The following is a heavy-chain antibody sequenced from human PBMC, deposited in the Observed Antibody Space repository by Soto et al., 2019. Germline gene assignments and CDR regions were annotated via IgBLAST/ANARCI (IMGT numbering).Heavy chain of an antibody. J-gene: IGHJ4*02. D-gene: IGHD3-3*01. V-gene: IGHV3-11*06. CDR2: INNDATYR. CDR3: GKGDTIFGVVDG. Sequence: PGGSLRLSCAGSGFTFSDYFITWIRQAPGKGLEWISYINNDATYRKYADSVKGRFTVSRDNAKNSVFLQMNSLRPEDTALYYCGKGDTIFGVVDGWGPGTLVTVSS. CDR1: GFTFSDYF.